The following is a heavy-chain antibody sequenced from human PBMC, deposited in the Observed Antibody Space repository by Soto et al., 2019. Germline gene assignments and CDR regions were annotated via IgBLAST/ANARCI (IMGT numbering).Heavy chain of an antibody. Sequence: QVQLVESGGGLVKPGGSPRLSCVASGFTFSDYYMSWIRQAPGMGLEWISYIDTSGRTIYYADSVKGRFTISRDNAKNSLSLQMNRLRAEDTAVYYCASKPYCGDECYYNYWGQGTLVTVSS. CDR1: GFTFSDYY. CDR3: ASKPYCGDECYYNY. V-gene: IGHV3-11*01. J-gene: IGHJ4*02. D-gene: IGHD2-21*01. CDR2: IDTSGRTI.